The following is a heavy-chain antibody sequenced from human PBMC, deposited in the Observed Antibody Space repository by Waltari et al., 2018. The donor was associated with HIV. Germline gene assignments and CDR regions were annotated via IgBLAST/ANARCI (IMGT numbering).Heavy chain of an antibody. Sequence: EVQLLESGGDLVRPGGSLRLSCAASGLPFTDYGLPWVRQAPGKGLEWVSAISGSGATTSYADSVKGRFTISRDNSKNTLYLQLNSLRPEDTAVYYCAKGKVVVAATPGYGLDVWGPGTTVIVSS. CDR3: AKGKVVVAATPGYGLDV. CDR2: ISGSGATT. J-gene: IGHJ6*02. V-gene: IGHV3-23*01. CDR1: GLPFTDYG. D-gene: IGHD2-15*01.